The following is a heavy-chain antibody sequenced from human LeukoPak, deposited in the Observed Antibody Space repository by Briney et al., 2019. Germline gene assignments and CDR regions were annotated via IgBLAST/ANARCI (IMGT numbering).Heavy chain of an antibody. CDR3: AREGVGAIAY. J-gene: IGHJ4*02. D-gene: IGHD1-26*01. CDR1: GGTFSSYA. Sequence: GASVKVSCKASGGTFSSYAISWVRQAPGQGLEWMGGIIPIFGTANYAQKFQGRVTITADESTSTAYMELSSLRSVDTAVYYCAREGVGAIAYWGQGTLVTVSS. V-gene: IGHV1-69*13. CDR2: IIPIFGTA.